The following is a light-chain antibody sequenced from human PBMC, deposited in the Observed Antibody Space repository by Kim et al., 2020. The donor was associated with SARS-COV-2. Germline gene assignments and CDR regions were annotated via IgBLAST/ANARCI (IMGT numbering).Light chain of an antibody. Sequence: GQNVTVCCSGRTADVGNYAVTWNQQLPGTAPKLLSYDNNKRPSGIPDRFSGAKSGTAATLGITGLQTGDEADDYCGTWDSSLSAVVFGGGTQLTVL. CDR3: GTWDSSLSAVV. CDR2: DNN. J-gene: IGLJ2*01. CDR1: TADVGNYA. V-gene: IGLV1-51*01.